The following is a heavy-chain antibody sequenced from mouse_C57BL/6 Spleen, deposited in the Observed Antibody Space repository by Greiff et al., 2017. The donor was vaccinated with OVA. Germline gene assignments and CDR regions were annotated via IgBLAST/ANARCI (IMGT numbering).Heavy chain of an antibody. CDR3: ARAGRRGYYFDY. CDR2: ISRGSSTI. J-gene: IGHJ2*01. Sequence: EVKLVESGGGLVKPGGSLKLSCAASGFTFSDYGMHWVRQAPEKGLEWVAYISRGSSTIYYADTVKGRFTISGDNAKNTLFLQMTSLRSEDTAVYYCARAGRRGYYFDYWGQGTTLTVSS. D-gene: IGHD3-3*01. CDR1: GFTFSDYG. V-gene: IGHV5-17*01.